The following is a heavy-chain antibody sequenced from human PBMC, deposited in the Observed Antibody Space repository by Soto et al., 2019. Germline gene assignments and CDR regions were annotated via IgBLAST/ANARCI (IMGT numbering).Heavy chain of an antibody. CDR3: AREQLELFAFDI. CDR1: GFTFSSYA. J-gene: IGHJ3*02. V-gene: IGHV3-30-3*01. CDR2: ISYDGSNK. D-gene: IGHD1-7*01. Sequence: GGSLRLSCAASGFTFSSYAMHWVRQAPGKGLEWVAVISYDGSNKYYADSVKGRFTISRDNSKNTLYLQMNSLRAEDTAVYYCAREQLELFAFDIWGQGTMVTVSS.